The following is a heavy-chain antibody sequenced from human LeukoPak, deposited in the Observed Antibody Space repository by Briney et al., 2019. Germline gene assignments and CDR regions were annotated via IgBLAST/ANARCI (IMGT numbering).Heavy chain of an antibody. V-gene: IGHV4-30-2*01. CDR3: ARVWRGGSDY. Sequence: SETLSLTCTVSGGSISSGGYYWSWIRQPPGKGLEWIGYIYHSGSTYYNPSLKSRVTISVARSKNQFSLKLSSVTAADTAVYYCARVWRGGSDYWGQGTLVTVSS. J-gene: IGHJ4*02. CDR1: GGSISSGGYY. CDR2: IYHSGST. D-gene: IGHD3-16*01.